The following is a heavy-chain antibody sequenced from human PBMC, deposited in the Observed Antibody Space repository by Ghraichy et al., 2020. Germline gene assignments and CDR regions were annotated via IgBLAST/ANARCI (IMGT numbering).Heavy chain of an antibody. CDR1: GFSMTHFY. CDR2: VYYSGST. J-gene: IGHJ2*01. CDR3: VRQHSSSYWYFAP. D-gene: IGHD6-6*01. Sequence: SQTLSLTCNVSGFSMTHFYWSWIRQPPGKGLEWIGYVYYSGSTTYNPSLESRVSISVDTSKNQFSLKMTSVTAADTAVYFCVRQHSSSYWYFAPWGRGTLVTVSS. V-gene: IGHV4-59*08.